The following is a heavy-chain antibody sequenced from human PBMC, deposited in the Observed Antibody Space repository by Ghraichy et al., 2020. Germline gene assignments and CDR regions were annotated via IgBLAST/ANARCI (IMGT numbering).Heavy chain of an antibody. D-gene: IGHD3-16*01. CDR3: ARWGGAFGGPTYNLNGGVDV. J-gene: IGHJ6*02. V-gene: IGHV4-39*01. Sequence: LETLSLTCTVSGGSISSSSYYWGWIRQPPGKGLEWIGSIYYSGTSYHNVPLKSRVTISVDTSKNQFSLKLSSVTAADTAVYYCARWGGAFGGPTYNLNGGVDVWGQGTTVTVSS. CDR1: GGSISSSSYY. CDR2: IYYSGTS.